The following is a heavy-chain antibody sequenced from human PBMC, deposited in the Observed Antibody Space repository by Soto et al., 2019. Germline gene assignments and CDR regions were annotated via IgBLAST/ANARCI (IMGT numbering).Heavy chain of an antibody. CDR1: GGSISSYY. V-gene: IGHV4-59*01. J-gene: IGHJ4*02. D-gene: IGHD3-22*01. CDR2: IYYSGST. Sequence: SETLSLTCTVSGGSISSYYWSWIRQPPGKGLEWIGYIYYSGSTNYNPSLKSRVTISVDTSKNQFSLKLSSVTAADTAVYYCARAGDSSGYWLFDYWGQGTRVTVSS. CDR3: ARAGDSSGYWLFDY.